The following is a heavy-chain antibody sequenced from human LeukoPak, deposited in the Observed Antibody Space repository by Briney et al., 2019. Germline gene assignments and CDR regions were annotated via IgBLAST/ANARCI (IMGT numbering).Heavy chain of an antibody. V-gene: IGHV3-30*04. CDR1: GFTFSSYA. CDR3: ASEIIFGSFDY. CDR2: ISYDGSNK. Sequence: GGSLRLSCAASGFTFSSYAMHWVRQAPGKELEWVAVISYDGSNKYYADSVKGRFTISRDNSKNTLYLQMNSLRAEDTAVYYCASEIIFGSFDYWGQGTQVTVSS. J-gene: IGHJ4*02. D-gene: IGHD3-3*01.